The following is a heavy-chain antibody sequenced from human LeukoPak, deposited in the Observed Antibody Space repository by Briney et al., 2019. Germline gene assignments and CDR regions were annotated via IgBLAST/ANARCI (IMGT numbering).Heavy chain of an antibody. CDR1: GFTFSRHA. CDR3: ARSSGDFDHYYGMDV. V-gene: IGHV3-64*01. J-gene: IGHJ6*02. CDR2: ISRNGDST. D-gene: IGHD1-26*01. Sequence: GGSLRLSCAASGFTFSRHAMHWVRRAPGKGLELVSSISRNGDSTSYGNSVKGRFTISRDNSKNTLYLQMGSLRIEDMAIYYCARSSGDFDHYYGMDVWGQGTTVTVSS.